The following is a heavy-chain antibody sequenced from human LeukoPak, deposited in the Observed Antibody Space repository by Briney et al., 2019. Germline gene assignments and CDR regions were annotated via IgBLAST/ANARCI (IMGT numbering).Heavy chain of an antibody. Sequence: ASVKVSCKASGGTFSSYAISWVRQAPGQGLEWMGGIIPIFGTANYAQKFQGRVTITAEKSTSTAYMELSSLRSEDTAVYYCARVSNYDSSSYYYWGQGTLVTVSS. CDR3: ARVSNYDSSSYYY. V-gene: IGHV1-69*06. J-gene: IGHJ4*02. CDR2: IIPIFGTA. D-gene: IGHD3-22*01. CDR1: GGTFSSYA.